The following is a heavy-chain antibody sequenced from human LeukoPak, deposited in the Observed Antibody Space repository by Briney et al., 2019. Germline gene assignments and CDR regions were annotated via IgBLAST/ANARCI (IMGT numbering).Heavy chain of an antibody. CDR1: GFTFSSYG. V-gene: IGHV3-23*01. D-gene: IGHD3-10*01. CDR2: ISGSGGST. J-gene: IGHJ4*02. CDR3: AKDLSVLLWFVELLYFDY. Sequence: GGTLRVSCAASGFTFSSYGMSWVRQAPRKGLEWVSTISGSGGSTYYADSVKGRFTISRDNSKNTLYLQMNSLRAEDTAVYYCAKDLSVLLWFVELLYFDYWGQGTLVTVSS.